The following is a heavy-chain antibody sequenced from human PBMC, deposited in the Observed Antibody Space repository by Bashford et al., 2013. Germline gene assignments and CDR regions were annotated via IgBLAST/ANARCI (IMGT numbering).Heavy chain of an antibody. CDR2: IYYSGST. CDR1: GGSISSYY. Sequence: SETLSLTCTVSGGSISSYYWSWIRQPPGKGLEWIGYIYYSGSTNYNPSLKSRVTISVDTSKNQFSLKLSSVTAADTAVYYCARLRGGRVPAAFWFDYWGQGTLVTVSS. V-gene: IGHV4-59*08. J-gene: IGHJ4*02. CDR3: ARLRGGRVPAAFWFDY. D-gene: IGHD2-2*01.